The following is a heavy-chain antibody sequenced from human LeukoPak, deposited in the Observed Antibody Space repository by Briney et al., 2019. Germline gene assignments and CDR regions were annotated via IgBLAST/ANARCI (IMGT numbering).Heavy chain of an antibody. CDR2: MNPNSGAT. D-gene: IGHD6-6*01. Sequence: ASVKVSCKXSGYTFTNYDFNWVRRATGQGLEWMGWMNPNSGATGYAQKFQGRVTMTRDTSINTAYMELSSLRSEDTAVYYCATWLVRGSRSSYFDYWGQGTLVTVSS. CDR3: ATWLVRGSRSSYFDY. J-gene: IGHJ4*02. V-gene: IGHV1-8*01. CDR1: GYTFTNYD.